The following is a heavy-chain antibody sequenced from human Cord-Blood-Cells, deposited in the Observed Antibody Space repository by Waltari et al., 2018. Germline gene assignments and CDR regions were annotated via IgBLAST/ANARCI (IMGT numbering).Heavy chain of an antibody. CDR2: IYYSGGT. D-gene: IGHD2-21*01. V-gene: IGHV4-39*01. J-gene: IGHJ4*02. CDR3: AGDRRGRFDY. CDR1: GGSISSSSYY. Sequence: QLQLQESGPGLVKPSETLSLTCTVPGGSISSSSYYWGWIRQPPGKGLEWIGSIYYSGGTYYNPSLKSRVTISVDTSKNQFSLKLSSVTAADTAVDYCAGDRRGRFDYWGEGTLVTVSS.